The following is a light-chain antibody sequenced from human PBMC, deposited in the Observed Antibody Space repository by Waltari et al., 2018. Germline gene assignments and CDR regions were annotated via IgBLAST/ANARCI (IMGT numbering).Light chain of an antibody. CDR3: SSYAGSSKGV. CDR2: AVS. CDR1: SSDVGNYKR. J-gene: IGLJ2*01. V-gene: IGLV2-23*02. Sequence: QSALTQPASVSGSPGQSITISCTGTSSDVGNYKRVSWYQQHPGKAPKLMIYAVSKRPPGVSDLFSGSKSGDMASLTISGLQPEDEAEYFCSSYAGSSKGVFGRGTKVTVL.